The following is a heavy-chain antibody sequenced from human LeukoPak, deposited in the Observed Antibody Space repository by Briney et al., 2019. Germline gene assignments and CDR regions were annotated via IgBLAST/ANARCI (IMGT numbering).Heavy chain of an antibody. D-gene: IGHD4-17*01. V-gene: IGHV4-4*07. J-gene: IGHJ5*02. Sequence: PSETLSLTCTVSGGSISSYYWSWIRQSPGKGLEWIGRIHSSGSTSSNPSLKSRVTISVDTSKKYFSLKLTSVTAADTAVYYCARGGGDYFWFDPWGQGTLVTVSS. CDR1: GGSISSYY. CDR3: ARGGGDYFWFDP. CDR2: IHSSGST.